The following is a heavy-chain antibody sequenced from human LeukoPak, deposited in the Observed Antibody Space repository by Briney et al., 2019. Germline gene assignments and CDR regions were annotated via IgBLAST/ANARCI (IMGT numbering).Heavy chain of an antibody. CDR3: ARDSGIAAAGTWGPNDY. CDR2: ISSSSSYI. J-gene: IGHJ4*02. CDR1: GFTFSSYS. V-gene: IGHV3-21*01. D-gene: IGHD6-13*01. Sequence: GGSLRPSCAASGFTFSSYSMNWVRQAPGKGLEWVSSISSSSSYIYYADSVKGRFTISRDNAKNSLYLQMNSLRAEDTAVYYCARDSGIAAAGTWGPNDYWGQGTLVTVSS.